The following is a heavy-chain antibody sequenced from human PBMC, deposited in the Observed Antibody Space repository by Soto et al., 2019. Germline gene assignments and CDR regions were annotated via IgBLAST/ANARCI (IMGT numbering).Heavy chain of an antibody. V-gene: IGHV4-38-2*02. Sequence: SETLCPTSSVSGYSIRGGSYCPLIRQPPAKRPKWIASIYHGGTTFYNPSLKSRITISVDTSNNQFSLRLSSVTAADTAVYYCARDTASKDYDSHSYYPHFDSWGQGALVTVSS. CDR3: ARDTASKDYDSHSYYPHFDS. D-gene: IGHD3-22*01. CDR2: IYHGGTT. CDR1: GYSIRGGSY. J-gene: IGHJ5*01.